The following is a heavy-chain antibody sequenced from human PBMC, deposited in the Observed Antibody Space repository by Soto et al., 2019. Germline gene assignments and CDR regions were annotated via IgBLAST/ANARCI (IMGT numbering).Heavy chain of an antibody. CDR1: GGTFSSYT. CDR3: ASGYYDSSGYLDY. CDR2: IIPILGIA. Sequence: GASVKVSCKASGGTFSSYTISWVRQAPGQGLEWMGRIIPILGIANYAQKFQGRVTITADKSTSTAYMELSSLRSEDTAVYYCASGYYDSSGYLDYWGQGTLVTVSS. V-gene: IGHV1-69*02. D-gene: IGHD3-22*01. J-gene: IGHJ4*02.